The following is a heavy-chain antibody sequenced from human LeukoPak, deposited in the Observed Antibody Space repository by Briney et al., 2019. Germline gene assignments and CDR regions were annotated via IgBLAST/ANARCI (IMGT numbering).Heavy chain of an antibody. CDR3: ARWGTAMVP. CDR2: IYHSGST. V-gene: IGHV4-30-2*05. J-gene: IGHJ5*02. CDR1: GGSISSGGYS. D-gene: IGHD5-18*01. Sequence: SQTLSLTCAVSGGSISSGGYSWSWIRQPPGKGLEWIGYIYHSGSTYYNPSLKSRVTISVDTSKNQFSLKLSSVTAADTAVYYCARWGTAMVPWGQGTLVTVSS.